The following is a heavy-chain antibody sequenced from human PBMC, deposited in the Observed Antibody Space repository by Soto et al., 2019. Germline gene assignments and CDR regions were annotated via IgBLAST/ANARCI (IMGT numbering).Heavy chain of an antibody. CDR1: GGSISSYY. D-gene: IGHD3-22*01. Sequence: SETLSLTCTVSGGSISSYYWSWIRQPPGKGLEWIGYIYYSGSTNYNPSLKSRVTISVDTSKNQFSLKLSSVTAADTAVYYCARVRVPPPTTHYYDSSGYYYFDYWGQGTLVTVSS. J-gene: IGHJ4*02. CDR2: IYYSGST. V-gene: IGHV4-59*01. CDR3: ARVRVPPPTTHYYDSSGYYYFDY.